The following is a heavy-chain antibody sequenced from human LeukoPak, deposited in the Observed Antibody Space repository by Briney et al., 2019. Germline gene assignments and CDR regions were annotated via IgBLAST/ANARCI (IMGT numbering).Heavy chain of an antibody. Sequence: GASVKVSCKASGYTFTSYYMHWVRQAPGQGLEWMGWMNPNSGNTGYAQKFQGRVTITRNTSISTAYMELSSLRSEDTAVYYCARGGCSSTSCSLYYYYYMDVWGKGTTVTVSS. D-gene: IGHD2-2*01. J-gene: IGHJ6*03. CDR1: GYTFTSYY. V-gene: IGHV1-8*03. CDR3: ARGGCSSTSCSLYYYYYMDV. CDR2: MNPNSGNT.